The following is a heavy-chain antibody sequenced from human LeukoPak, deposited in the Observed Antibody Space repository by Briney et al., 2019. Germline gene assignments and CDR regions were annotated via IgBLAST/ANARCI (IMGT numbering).Heavy chain of an antibody. CDR3: ARGYCSGDPCYLDY. Sequence: ESLKISCKGSGFSFTNYWIGWVRQMPGKGLEWMGTIYPVDFDTRYSPSFQGQVTISADKSISTAYLQWSSLKASDTAMYYCARGYCSGDPCYLDYWGQGTLVTVSS. CDR1: GFSFTNYW. CDR2: IYPVDFDT. J-gene: IGHJ4*02. D-gene: IGHD2-15*01. V-gene: IGHV5-51*01.